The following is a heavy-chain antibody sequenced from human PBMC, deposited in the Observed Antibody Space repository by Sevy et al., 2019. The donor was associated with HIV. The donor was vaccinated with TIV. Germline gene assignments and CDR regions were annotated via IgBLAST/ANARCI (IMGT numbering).Heavy chain of an antibody. CDR3: ARDSHVTLAGTHYYYYMDV. J-gene: IGHJ6*03. Sequence: ASVKVSCKASGYTFTSYYMHWVRQAPGQGLEWMGIINPSGGSTSYAQKFQGRVTMTRDTSTSTVYMELSSLRSEETAVYYCARDSHVTLAGTHYYYYMDVWGKGTTVTVSS. V-gene: IGHV1-46*01. CDR1: GYTFTSYY. D-gene: IGHD6-19*01. CDR2: INPSGGST.